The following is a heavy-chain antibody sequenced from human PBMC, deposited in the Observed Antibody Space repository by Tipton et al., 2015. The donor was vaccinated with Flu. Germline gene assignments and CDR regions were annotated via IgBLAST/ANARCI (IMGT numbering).Heavy chain of an antibody. CDR3: ARGSSSSSYYYYAMDV. V-gene: IGHV1-69*01. CDR2: INPVFGTA. J-gene: IGHJ6*02. CDR1: GGTLFSSYT. Sequence: QLVQSGAEVKKPGSSVKVSCKASGGTLFSSYTISWVRQAPGQGLEWMGGINPVFGTANYAQKFQGRVTITADESTSTAYMVLSTLTSEDTAVYYCARGSSSSSYYYYAMDVWGQGTTVPVSS. D-gene: IGHD2-2*01.